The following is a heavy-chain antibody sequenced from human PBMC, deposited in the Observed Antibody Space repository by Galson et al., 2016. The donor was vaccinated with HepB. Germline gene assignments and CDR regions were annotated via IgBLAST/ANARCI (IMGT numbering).Heavy chain of an antibody. J-gene: IGHJ6*02. D-gene: IGHD3-10*01. CDR1: GDSVYNNGAA. V-gene: IGHV6-1*01. Sequence: CAISGDSVYNNGAAWVWIRQSPSRGLEWLGRTFYRSTWENHYAGSVKNRITISPDTSRNQFSLHLNSVTPEDTAVYYCARAVMLGRGMDVRGHGTTVTVSS. CDR3: ARAVMLGRGMDV. CDR2: TFYRSTWEN.